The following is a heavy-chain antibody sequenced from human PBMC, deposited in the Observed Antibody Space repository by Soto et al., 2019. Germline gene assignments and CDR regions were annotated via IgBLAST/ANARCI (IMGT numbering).Heavy chain of an antibody. CDR2: ISYSGST. J-gene: IGHJ4*02. V-gene: IGHV4-59*08. CDR3: ARLYSNYLTRFDY. D-gene: IGHD4-4*01. Sequence: RQPPGKGLECIGYISYSGSTNYNPSLKSRVTISVDTSKNQFSLRLGSVTAADTAVYYCARLYSNYLTRFDYWGQGTLVTVSS.